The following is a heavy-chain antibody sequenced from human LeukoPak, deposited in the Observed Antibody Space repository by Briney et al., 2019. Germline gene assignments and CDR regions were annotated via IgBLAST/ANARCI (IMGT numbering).Heavy chain of an antibody. J-gene: IGHJ4*02. Sequence: GEALEISCKGSGYSFTSYWIGWVRPLPGKGLEWMGIIYPGDSDTRYSPSFQGQVTISADKSISTAYLQWSSLKASDTAMYYCARYPGIAVAGTGYFDYWGQGTLVTVSS. D-gene: IGHD6-19*01. CDR1: GYSFTSYW. CDR3: ARYPGIAVAGTGYFDY. CDR2: IYPGDSDT. V-gene: IGHV5-51*01.